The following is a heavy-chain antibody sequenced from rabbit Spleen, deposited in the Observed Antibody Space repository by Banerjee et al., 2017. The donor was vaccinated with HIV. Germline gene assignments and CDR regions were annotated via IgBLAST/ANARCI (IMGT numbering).Heavy chain of an antibody. CDR3: ARDTSSSFSSYGMDL. J-gene: IGHJ6*01. CDR2: IYGDRSGST. Sequence: QSLEESGGDLVKPEGSLTLTCTASGFSFSTSYYMCWVRQTPGKGLECIACIYGDRSGSTYYANWAKGRFTISRTSSTTVTLQMTSLTAADTATYFCARDTSSSFSSYGMDLWGQGTLVTVS. V-gene: IGHV1S40*01. CDR1: GFSFSTSYY. D-gene: IGHD1-1*01.